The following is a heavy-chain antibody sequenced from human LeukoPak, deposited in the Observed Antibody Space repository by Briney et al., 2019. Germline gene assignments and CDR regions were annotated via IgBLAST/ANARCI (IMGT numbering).Heavy chain of an antibody. Sequence: GGSLRLSRAASGFTFSSYEMNWVRQAPGQGLEWVSYISSSGTTIYYGDSVEGRVTISRDNAKNSVYLLMTSLRAEDTAVYYCARAKGLGFFDYWGQGTLVTVSS. CDR3: ARAKGLGFFDY. J-gene: IGHJ4*02. CDR2: ISSSGTTI. CDR1: GFTFSSYE. D-gene: IGHD4-17*01. V-gene: IGHV3-48*03.